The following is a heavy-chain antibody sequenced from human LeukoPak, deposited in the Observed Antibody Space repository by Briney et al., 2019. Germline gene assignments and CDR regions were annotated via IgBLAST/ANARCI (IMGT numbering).Heavy chain of an antibody. CDR3: ARERQYNWNYVGWFDP. V-gene: IGHV4-59*01. CDR1: GGSISSYY. J-gene: IGHJ5*02. D-gene: IGHD1-7*01. Sequence: SETLSLTCTVSGGSISSYYWSWIRQPPGKGLEWIGYIYYSGSTNYNPSLKSRVTISVDTSKNQFSLMLSSVTAADTAVYYCARERQYNWNYVGWFDPWGQGTLVTVSS. CDR2: IYYSGST.